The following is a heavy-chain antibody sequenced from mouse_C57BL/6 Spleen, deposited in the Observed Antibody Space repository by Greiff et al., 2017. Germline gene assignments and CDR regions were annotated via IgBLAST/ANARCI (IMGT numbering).Heavy chain of an antibody. V-gene: IGHV1-59*01. J-gene: IGHJ4*01. CDR1: GYTFTSYW. Sequence: QVQLQQPGAELVRPGTSVKLSCKASGYTFTSYWMHWVKQRPGQGLEWIGVIDPSDSYTNYNQKFKGKATLTVDTSSSTAYMQLSSLTSEDSAVYDCAPGDYSNGGAMDYWGQGTSVTVSS. CDR3: APGDYSNGGAMDY. D-gene: IGHD2-5*01. CDR2: IDPSDSYT.